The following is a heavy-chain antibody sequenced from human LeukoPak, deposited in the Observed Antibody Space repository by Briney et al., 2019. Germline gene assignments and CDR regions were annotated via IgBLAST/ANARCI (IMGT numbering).Heavy chain of an antibody. CDR1: GYTFTSYT. J-gene: IGHJ3*02. CDR3: ARKDQLLDDAFDI. V-gene: IGHV1-18*04. D-gene: IGHD1-1*01. CDR2: ISPYNGNT. Sequence: ASVKVSCKTSGYTFTSYTVTWVRQAPGQGLEYMGWISPYNGNTNSAQNVQDRLIMTTDTSTSTAYMELRGLTSDDTAVYFCARKDQLLDDAFDIWGQGTMVTVSS.